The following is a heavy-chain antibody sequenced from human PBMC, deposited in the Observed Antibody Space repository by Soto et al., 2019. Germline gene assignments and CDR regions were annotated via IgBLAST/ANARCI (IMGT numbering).Heavy chain of an antibody. CDR2: IYSGGST. J-gene: IGHJ6*03. CDR3: ARDLTSFSGRPHYYYMDV. D-gene: IGHD3-10*01. V-gene: IGHV3-66*01. CDR1: GFTVSNNY. Sequence: GGSLRLSCAASGFTVSNNYMSWVRQAPGKGLEWVSVIYSGGSTYYADSVKGRFTISRDNSKNTLYLQMNSLRAEDTAVYYCARDLTSFSGRPHYYYMDVWGKGTTVTVSS.